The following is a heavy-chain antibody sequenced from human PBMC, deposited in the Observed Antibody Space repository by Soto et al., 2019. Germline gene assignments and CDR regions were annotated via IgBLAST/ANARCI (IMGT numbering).Heavy chain of an antibody. D-gene: IGHD3-22*01. J-gene: IGHJ3*02. CDR1: GYSFTSYW. Sequence: GESLKISCKGSGYSFTSYWIGWVRQMPGKGLEWMGIIYPGDSDTRYSPSFQGQVTISADKSISTAYLQWSSLKASDTTMYYCARRPYYYDSSGYPPYGAFDIWGQGTMVTVSS. CDR2: IYPGDSDT. CDR3: ARRPYYYDSSGYPPYGAFDI. V-gene: IGHV5-51*01.